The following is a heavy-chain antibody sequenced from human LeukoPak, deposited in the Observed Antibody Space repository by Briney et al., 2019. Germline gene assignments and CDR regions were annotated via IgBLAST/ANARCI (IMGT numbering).Heavy chain of an antibody. D-gene: IGHD3-9*01. Sequence: ASVKVSCKASGYTFTGYYMHWVRQAPGQGLEWMGWINPNSGGTNYAQKFQGRVTMTRDTSISAAYMELSRLRSDDTAVYYCARDLSYTIFFDYWGQGTLVTVSS. CDR1: GYTFTGYY. V-gene: IGHV1-2*02. CDR3: ARDLSYTIFFDY. CDR2: INPNSGGT. J-gene: IGHJ4*02.